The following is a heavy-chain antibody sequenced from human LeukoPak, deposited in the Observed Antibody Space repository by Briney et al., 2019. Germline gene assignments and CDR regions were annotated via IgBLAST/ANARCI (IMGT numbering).Heavy chain of an antibody. Sequence: GASVTVSCKASGGTFSSYAISWVRQAPGQGLEWMGRIIPILGIANYAQKFQGRGTITADKSTSTAYMALSSLRSEDTAVYYCARAFPVTTSSYYYYGMDVWGQGTTVTVSS. D-gene: IGHD4-17*01. V-gene: IGHV1-69*04. CDR3: ARAFPVTTSSYYYYGMDV. CDR1: GGTFSSYA. CDR2: IIPILGIA. J-gene: IGHJ6*02.